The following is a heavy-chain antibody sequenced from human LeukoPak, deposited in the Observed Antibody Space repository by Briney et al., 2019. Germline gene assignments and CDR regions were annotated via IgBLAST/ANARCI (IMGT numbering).Heavy chain of an antibody. Sequence: GGSLRLSCAASGFTFTNAWMSWVRQAPGKGLEWVSYISSSSSTIYYADSVKGRFTISRDNAKNSLYLQMNSLRAEDTAVYYCARDRSYYMDVWGKGTTVTVSS. CDR1: GFTFTNAW. CDR2: ISSSSSTI. J-gene: IGHJ6*03. V-gene: IGHV3-48*01. CDR3: ARDRSYYMDV.